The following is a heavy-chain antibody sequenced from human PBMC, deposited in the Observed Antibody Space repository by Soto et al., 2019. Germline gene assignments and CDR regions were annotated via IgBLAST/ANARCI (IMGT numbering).Heavy chain of an antibody. CDR2: IKEKAQNYAT. CDR1: GFTFSGSA. J-gene: IGHJ5*02. D-gene: IGHD1-26*01. Sequence: EVQLVESGGGLVQPGGSLKLSCATSGFTFSGSAIHWVRQASGKGLEWVGRIKEKAQNYATVYAASVKGRFIISRDDSKDTAYLQMSSLKTEDTAMYYCARLDGAWDKIGPWGQGTLVTVSS. V-gene: IGHV3-73*02. CDR3: ARLDGAWDKIGP.